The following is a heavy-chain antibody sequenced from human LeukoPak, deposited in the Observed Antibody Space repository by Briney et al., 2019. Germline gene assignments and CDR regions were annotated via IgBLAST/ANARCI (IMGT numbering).Heavy chain of an antibody. CDR3: AREGVLRHNTFDI. D-gene: IGHD4-17*01. CDR2: TGRSGTTT. CDR1: GFTFNSYE. Sequence: PGGSLRLSCAASGFTFNSYEMNWVRQAPGKGLEWVSYTGRSGTTTYSADSVKGRFTISRDNAKNSLYLQMNSLRADDTAVYYCAREGVLRHNTFDIWGQGTMVTVSA. V-gene: IGHV3-48*03. J-gene: IGHJ3*02.